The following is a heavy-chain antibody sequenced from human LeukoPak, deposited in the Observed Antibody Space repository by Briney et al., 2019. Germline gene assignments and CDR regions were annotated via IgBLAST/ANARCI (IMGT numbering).Heavy chain of an antibody. Sequence: GGSLRLSCAASGFTFSSYAMHWVRQAPGKGLEWVAVISYDGSNKYYADSVEGRFTISRDNSKNTLYLQMNSLRAEDTAVYYCARTNIAATLTYYYSMDVWGQGTTVTVSS. J-gene: IGHJ6*02. D-gene: IGHD2/OR15-2a*01. CDR2: ISYDGSNK. CDR3: ARTNIAATLTYYYSMDV. CDR1: GFTFSSYA. V-gene: IGHV3-30-3*01.